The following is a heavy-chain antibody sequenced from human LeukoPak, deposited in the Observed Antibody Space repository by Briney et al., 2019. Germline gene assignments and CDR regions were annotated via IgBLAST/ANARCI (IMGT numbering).Heavy chain of an antibody. CDR3: AKESGSYQLYYFDY. CDR2: ISGSGTST. CDR1: RFTFSSYA. V-gene: IGHV3-23*01. D-gene: IGHD1-26*01. J-gene: IGHJ4*02. Sequence: GGSLRLSCAASRFTFSSYAMSWVRQAPGKGLEWVSGISGSGTSTYYADSMKGRFTISRDNSKNTLHLQMNSLRAEDTAVYYCAKESGSYQLYYFDYWGQGTLVTVSS.